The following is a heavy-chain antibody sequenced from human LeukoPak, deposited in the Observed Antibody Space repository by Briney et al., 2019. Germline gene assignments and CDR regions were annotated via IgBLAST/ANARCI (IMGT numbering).Heavy chain of an antibody. D-gene: IGHD5-18*01. CDR1: GYTFTSYC. CDR3: AIRFKEGLQLWLNY. CDR2: IGAYNGNT. V-gene: IGHV1-18*01. J-gene: IGHJ4*02. Sequence: ASVKVSCKASGYTFTSYCISWVRQAPGQGLEWVGWIGAYNGNTNYAQKFQGRVTMTTDTYTRTAYMELRRLRSDDTAVYYCAIRFKEGLQLWLNYWGQGTLVAVSS.